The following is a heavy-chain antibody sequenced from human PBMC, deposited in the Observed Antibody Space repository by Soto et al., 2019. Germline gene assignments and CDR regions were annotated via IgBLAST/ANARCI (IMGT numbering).Heavy chain of an antibody. CDR2: ISYDGSNK. V-gene: IGHV3-30*18. Sequence: QVQLVESGGGVVQPGRSLRLSCAASGFTFSSYGMHWVRPAPGKGLEWVAVISYDGSNKYYADSVKGRFTISRDNSKNTVYLQMHSLRAEDTAVYYCAKEYDFWSGYSSDWGQGTLVTVSS. CDR3: AKEYDFWSGYSSD. CDR1: GFTFSSYG. J-gene: IGHJ4*02. D-gene: IGHD3-3*01.